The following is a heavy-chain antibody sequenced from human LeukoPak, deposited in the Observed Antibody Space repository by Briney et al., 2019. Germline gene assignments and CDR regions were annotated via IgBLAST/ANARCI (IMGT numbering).Heavy chain of an antibody. CDR3: ARDNYPYGMDV. Sequence: ASVKVSCKASGYTFTSNDINWVRQATGQGLGWMGWMNPKSGNTGYAQKFQGRVTMTRNTSISTAYMELSSLRSEDTAVYYCARDNYPYGMDVWGQGTTVTVSS. CDR2: MNPKSGNT. CDR1: GYTFTSND. J-gene: IGHJ6*02. V-gene: IGHV1-8*01.